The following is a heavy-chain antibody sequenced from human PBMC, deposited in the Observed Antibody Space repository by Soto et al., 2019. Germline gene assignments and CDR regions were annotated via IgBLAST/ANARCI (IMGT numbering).Heavy chain of an antibody. D-gene: IGHD3-9*01. J-gene: IGHJ4*02. V-gene: IGHV3-23*01. Sequence: EVQLLESGGGLVQPGGSLRLSCAASGFTFSSYAMSWVRQAPGKGLEWVSAISGGGASTYYADSVRGRFTISRDNSKNTLYLQMNSLRAEDTAVYYCAHFDWFIDYWGQGTLVTVSS. CDR2: ISGGGAST. CDR3: AHFDWFIDY. CDR1: GFTFSSYA.